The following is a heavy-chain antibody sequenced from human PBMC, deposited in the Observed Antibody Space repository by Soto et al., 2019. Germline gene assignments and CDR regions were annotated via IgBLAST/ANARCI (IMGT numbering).Heavy chain of an antibody. CDR1: GGPISDSDNY. J-gene: IGHJ4*02. D-gene: IGHD3-10*01. CDR2: IHYSGRT. CDR3: ARTYFGSWSQYY. Sequence: QLQLQESGPGLVEPSETLSLTCTVSGGPISDSDNYWGWFRQSPGKGLEWIGSIHYSGRTYQNPTLKRRVTIPVDTSKNQFSLKLSSVTAADTAVYYCARTYFGSWSQYYWGQGALVTVSS. V-gene: IGHV4-39*01.